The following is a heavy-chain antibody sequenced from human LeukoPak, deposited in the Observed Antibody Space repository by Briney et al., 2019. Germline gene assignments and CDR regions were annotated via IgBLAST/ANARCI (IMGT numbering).Heavy chain of an antibody. J-gene: IGHJ4*02. D-gene: IGHD3-22*01. V-gene: IGHV3-72*01. CDR3: TRIFYYGTRGYYPDF. Sequence: GGSLRLSCAASGFTFSGSAMSWVRQAPGKGLEWISRSKNKDYAYSTVYAASVKGRFTFSRDDPKSSLYLQMNSLTTEDTAVYYCTRIFYYGTRGYYPDFWGQGTPVAVSS. CDR2: SKNKDYAYST. CDR1: GFTFSGSA.